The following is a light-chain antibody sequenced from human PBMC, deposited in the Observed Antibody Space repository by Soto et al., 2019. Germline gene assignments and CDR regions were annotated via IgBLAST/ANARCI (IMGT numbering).Light chain of an antibody. J-gene: IGKJ2*01. V-gene: IGKV1-5*03. Sequence: DIHITQSPSTLAASVGDRVTITCRASQSISSWLAWYQQKPGKAPKLLIYKASSLESGVPSRFSGSGSGTEFTLTISSLQPDDFATYYCQQYNSYSYTLGQGTKVDI. CDR3: QQYNSYSYT. CDR2: KAS. CDR1: QSISSW.